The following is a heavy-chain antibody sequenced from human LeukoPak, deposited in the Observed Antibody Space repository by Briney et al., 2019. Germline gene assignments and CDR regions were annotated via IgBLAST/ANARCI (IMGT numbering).Heavy chain of an antibody. Sequence: GGSLRLSCAASGFTFSSYAMHWVRQAPGKGLEWVAVISYDGSNKYYADSVKGRFTISRDNSKNTLHLQMNSLRAEDTAVYYCASEEGPVDYWGQGTLVTVSS. CDR2: ISYDGSNK. CDR3: ASEEGPVDY. CDR1: GFTFSSYA. J-gene: IGHJ4*02. V-gene: IGHV3-30-3*01.